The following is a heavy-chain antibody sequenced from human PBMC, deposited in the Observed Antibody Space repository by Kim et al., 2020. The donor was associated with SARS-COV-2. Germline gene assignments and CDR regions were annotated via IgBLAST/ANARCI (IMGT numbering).Heavy chain of an antibody. CDR1: GFTVSRNY. J-gene: IGHJ4*02. CDR2: IYSGGST. Sequence: GGSLRLSCAASGFTVSRNYMSWVRQAPGKGLEWVSVIYSGGSTYYADSVKGRFTISRDNSKNTLYLQMNSLRAEDTAVYYCARDKGDKVGATIFDYWGQGTLVTVSS. CDR3: ARDKGDKVGATIFDY. D-gene: IGHD1-26*01. V-gene: IGHV3-66*02.